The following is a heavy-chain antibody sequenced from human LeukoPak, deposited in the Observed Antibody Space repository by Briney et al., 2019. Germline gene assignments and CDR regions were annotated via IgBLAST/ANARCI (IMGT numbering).Heavy chain of an antibody. J-gene: IGHJ4*02. D-gene: IGHD3-10*01. CDR2: IWYDGSNK. CDR3: ARRVWFGDSPYFDY. V-gene: IGHV3-33*08. CDR1: GFTFSSYG. Sequence: GGSLRLSCAASGFTFSSYGMHWVRQAPGKGLEWVAVIWYDGSNKYYADSVKGRFTISRDNSKNTLYLQMNSLRAEDTAVYYCARRVWFGDSPYFDYWGQGTLVTVSS.